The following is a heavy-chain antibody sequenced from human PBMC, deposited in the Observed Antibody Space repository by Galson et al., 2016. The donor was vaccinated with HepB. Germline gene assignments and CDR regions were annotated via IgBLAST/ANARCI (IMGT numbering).Heavy chain of an antibody. J-gene: IGHJ4*02. V-gene: IGHV4-4*02. CDR2: IYHSGTT. CDR3: ARGTVADTSLVTHPYYVDY. D-gene: IGHD3-10*01. CDR1: GASINSRNW. Sequence: SETLSLTCAVSGASINSRNWWSWVRQPPGKGLEWIGDIYHSGTTNYNPSLKSPVTISVDKSKNQFSLKVSSVTAADTAVYYCARGTVADTSLVTHPYYVDYWGQGTLVTVSS.